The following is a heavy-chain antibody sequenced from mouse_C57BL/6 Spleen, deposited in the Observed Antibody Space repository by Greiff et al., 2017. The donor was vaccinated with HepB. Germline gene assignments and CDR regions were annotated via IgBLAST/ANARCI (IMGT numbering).Heavy chain of an antibody. CDR2: INPYNGDT. J-gene: IGHJ2*01. CDR3: ARSWDYDSPFDY. D-gene: IGHD2-4*01. CDR1: GYSFTGYF. V-gene: IGHV1-20*01. Sequence: EVQLQQSGPELVKPGDSVKISCKASGYSFTGYFMNWVMQSHGKSLEWIGRINPYNGDTFYNQKFKGKATLTVDKSSSTAHMELRSLTSEDSAVYYCARSWDYDSPFDYWGQGTTLTVSS.